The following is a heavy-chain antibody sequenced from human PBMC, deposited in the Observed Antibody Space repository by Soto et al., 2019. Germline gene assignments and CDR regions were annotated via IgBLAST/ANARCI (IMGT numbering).Heavy chain of an antibody. CDR1: GDTCSSNT. CDR3: ARYIFWGGVGESNWLDP. V-gene: IGHV1-8*02. D-gene: IGHD3-10*01. CDR2: MNPNSGNT. Sequence: GTSVEVSCEASGDTCSSNTIYSARQATGQGVEWMGWMNPNSGNTGYAQKFQDRVTMTSDNSISTVYMELRSLRSDDTAVYFCARYIFWGGVGESNWLDPWGQGTLVTVSS. J-gene: IGHJ5*02.